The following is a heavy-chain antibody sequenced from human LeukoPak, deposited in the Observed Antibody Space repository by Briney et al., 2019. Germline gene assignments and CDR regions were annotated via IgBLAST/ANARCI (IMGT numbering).Heavy chain of an antibody. Sequence: SETLSLTCTVSGGSISSYYWSWIRQPPGKGLEWIGYIYYSGSTNYNPSLKCRVTISVDTSKNQFSLKLSSVTAADTAVYYCARLTAYYYMDVWGKGTTVTVSS. D-gene: IGHD5-18*01. CDR2: IYYSGST. J-gene: IGHJ6*03. CDR1: GGSISSYY. V-gene: IGHV4-59*01. CDR3: ARLTAYYYMDV.